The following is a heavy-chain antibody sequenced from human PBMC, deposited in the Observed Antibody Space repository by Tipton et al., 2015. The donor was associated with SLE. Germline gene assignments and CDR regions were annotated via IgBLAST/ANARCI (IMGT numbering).Heavy chain of an antibody. J-gene: IGHJ6*03. V-gene: IGHV4-61*02. Sequence: TLSLTCTVSGGSISSGSYYWSWIRQPAGKGLEWIGRIYTSGSTNYNPSLKSRVTISVDTSKNQFSLKLSSVTAADTAVYYCARVPFYYYYMDVWGKGTTVTVSS. CDR2: IYTSGST. CDR1: GGSISSGSYY. CDR3: ARVPFYYYYMDV.